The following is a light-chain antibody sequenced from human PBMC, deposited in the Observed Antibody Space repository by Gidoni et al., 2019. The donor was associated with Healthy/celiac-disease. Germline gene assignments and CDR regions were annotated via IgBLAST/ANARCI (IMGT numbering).Light chain of an antibody. CDR1: KLGDKY. Sequence: SCELTQPPSVYVSPGQTARITCSGDKLGDKYACWYQQKPGQSPVLVIYQDSKRPSGIPERFSGSNSGNTATLTISGTQAMDEADYYCQAWDSSTVVFGGGTKLTVL. CDR3: QAWDSSTVV. CDR2: QDS. J-gene: IGLJ2*01. V-gene: IGLV3-1*01.